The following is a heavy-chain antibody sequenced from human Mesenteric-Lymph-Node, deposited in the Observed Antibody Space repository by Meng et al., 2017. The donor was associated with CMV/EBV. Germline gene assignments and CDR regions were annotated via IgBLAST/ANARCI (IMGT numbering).Heavy chain of an antibody. CDR1: GFTFSSYG. CDR2: ISIDGGYT. J-gene: IGHJ4*02. CDR3: AKRGYGTGWYFFDY. D-gene: IGHD6-19*01. V-gene: IGHV3-30*19. Sequence: GESLKISCAASGFTFSSYGMHWVRQAPGKGLECLAAISIDGGYTPYTDSVKGRFTISRDNSKNTLYLQMNSLRTEDTALYYCAKRGYGTGWYFFDYCGQGTLVTVSS.